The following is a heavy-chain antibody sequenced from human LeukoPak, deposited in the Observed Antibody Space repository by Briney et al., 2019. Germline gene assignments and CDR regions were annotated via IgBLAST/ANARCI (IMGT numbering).Heavy chain of an antibody. V-gene: IGHV3-13*01. Sequence: GGSLRLSCGASGFTFSNYDMHWVRQATGKGLEGVSAIDTAGNTFYPGSVRGRFTISRENAKNSLYLQMNNVRAGDTAVYYCARTSKVTSVMDIWGQGTMVTVSS. CDR2: IDTAGNT. CDR1: GFTFSNYD. J-gene: IGHJ3*02. CDR3: ARTSKVTSVMDI. D-gene: IGHD3-16*01.